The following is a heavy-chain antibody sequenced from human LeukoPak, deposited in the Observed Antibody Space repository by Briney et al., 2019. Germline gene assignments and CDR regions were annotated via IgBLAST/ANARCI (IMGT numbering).Heavy chain of an antibody. Sequence: GGSLRLSCAASGFTFRTYWMNWVRQAPGKGLVWVSRINADESTTSYADSVKGRFTISRDNAKNTLYLQLNSLRAEDTAVYYCARGTAGTGLDYWGQGTLITVSS. D-gene: IGHD7-27*01. CDR1: GFTFRTYW. CDR2: INADESTT. J-gene: IGHJ4*02. CDR3: ARGTAGTGLDY. V-gene: IGHV3-74*01.